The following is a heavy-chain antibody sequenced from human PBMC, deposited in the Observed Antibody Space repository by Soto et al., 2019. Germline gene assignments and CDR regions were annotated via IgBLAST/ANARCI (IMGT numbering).Heavy chain of an antibody. CDR3: ARDPAVGSSSWYWFDP. Sequence: QVQLQESGPGLVKPSQTLSLTCTVSGGSISSGGYYWSWIRQHPGKGLEWIGYIYYSGSTYYNPSLKSRVTISVDTSKNQFSLKLSSVTAADTAVDYCARDPAVGSSSWYWFDPWGQGTLVTVSS. D-gene: IGHD6-13*01. CDR1: GGSISSGGYY. J-gene: IGHJ5*02. V-gene: IGHV4-31*03. CDR2: IYYSGST.